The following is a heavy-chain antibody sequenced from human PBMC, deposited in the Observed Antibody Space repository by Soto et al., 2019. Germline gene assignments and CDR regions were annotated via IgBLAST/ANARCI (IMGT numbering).Heavy chain of an antibody. CDR3: ARQTMVRGVIKWFDP. CDR1: GYSFTSYW. J-gene: IGHJ5*02. D-gene: IGHD3-10*01. Sequence: GESLKISCKGSGYSFTSYWIGWVRQMPGKGLEWMGIIYPGDSDTRYSPSFQGQVTISADKSISTAYLQWSSLKASDTAMYYCARQTMVRGVIKWFDPWGQGTLVTVSS. V-gene: IGHV5-51*01. CDR2: IYPGDSDT.